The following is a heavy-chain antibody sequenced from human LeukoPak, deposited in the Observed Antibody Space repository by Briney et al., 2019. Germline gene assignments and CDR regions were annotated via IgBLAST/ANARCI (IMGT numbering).Heavy chain of an antibody. CDR1: GFTFDDYG. Sequence: GGSLRLSCSASGFTFDDYGMSWVRQAPGKGLEWVAGIHWNGGSTGSVDSVKGRFTISRDNAKNTLYLQMNSLRAEDTAVYYCTRAVAGTYFDYWGQGTLVTVSS. V-gene: IGHV3-20*04. CDR3: TRAVAGTYFDY. D-gene: IGHD6-19*01. J-gene: IGHJ4*02. CDR2: IHWNGGST.